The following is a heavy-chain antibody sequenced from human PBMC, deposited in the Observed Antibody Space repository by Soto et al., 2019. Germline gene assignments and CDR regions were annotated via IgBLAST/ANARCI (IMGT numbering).Heavy chain of an antibody. CDR1: GFTFSSYG. CDR3: AKGVNPQYDFWSGLRGGWEIDY. J-gene: IGHJ4*02. D-gene: IGHD3-3*01. Sequence: TGGSLRLSCAASGFTFSSYGMHWVRQAPGKGLEWVAVISYDGSNKYYADSVKGRFTISRDNSKNTLYLQMNSLRAEDTAVYYCAKGVNPQYDFWSGLRGGWEIDYWGQGTLVTVSS. V-gene: IGHV3-30*18. CDR2: ISYDGSNK.